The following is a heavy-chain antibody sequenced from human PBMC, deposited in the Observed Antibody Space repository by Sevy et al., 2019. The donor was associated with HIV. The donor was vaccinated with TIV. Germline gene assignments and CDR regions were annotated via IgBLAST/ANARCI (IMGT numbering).Heavy chain of an antibody. CDR2: ISSSSSTI. Sequence: GGSLRLSCAASGLTFSTYSMNWVRQAPGKGLEWVSYISSSSSTIYYADSVKGRFHISRDNAKNSLYLQMNSRRAQDTAVYYCASPLPFYYGSGSEEFDYWGRGTLVTVSS. J-gene: IGHJ4*02. V-gene: IGHV3-48*01. CDR3: ASPLPFYYGSGSEEFDY. D-gene: IGHD3-10*01. CDR1: GLTFSTYS.